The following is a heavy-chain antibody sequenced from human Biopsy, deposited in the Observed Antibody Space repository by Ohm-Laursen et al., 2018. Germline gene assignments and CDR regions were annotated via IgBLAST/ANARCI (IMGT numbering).Heavy chain of an antibody. CDR2: INQAGTT. J-gene: IGHJ4*02. CDR1: GKRLRDYK. D-gene: IGHD2-15*01. Sequence: SGTLSLTAAAFGKRLRDYKGGGFRRPPGKGLEWIGQINQAGTTNYNPSLKSRVSISADASKYEFSLRLTSVTAADTAVYLCGNEVHGRDYWGLGAQVTVSS. V-gene: IGHV4-34*08. CDR3: GNEVHGRDY.